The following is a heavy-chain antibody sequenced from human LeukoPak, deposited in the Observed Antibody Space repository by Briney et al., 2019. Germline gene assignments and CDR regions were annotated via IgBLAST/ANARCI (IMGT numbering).Heavy chain of an antibody. V-gene: IGHV4-34*01. CDR3: ARGGYSYGYMGSRQRPSLSPFDY. CDR2: INHSGST. J-gene: IGHJ4*02. D-gene: IGHD5-18*01. Sequence: SSETLSLTCAVYGGSFSGYYWSWIRQPPGKGLEWIGEINHSGSTNYNPSLKSRVTISVDTSKNQFSLKLSSVTAADTAVYYCARGGYSYGYMGSRQRPSLSPFDYWGQGTLVTVSS. CDR1: GGSFSGYY.